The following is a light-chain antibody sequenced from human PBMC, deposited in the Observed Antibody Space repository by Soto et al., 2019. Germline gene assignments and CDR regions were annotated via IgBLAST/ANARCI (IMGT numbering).Light chain of an antibody. CDR1: SGDIGTYNL. CDR3: SSYTDRKHLV. V-gene: IGLV2-14*02. Sequence: QSALTQPASVSGSPGQSITISCTGSSGDIGTYNLVSWYQQYPGRAPKLIIFEGNKRPSGVSSRFSGSKSGYTASLTVSALQAEDESDYYCSSYTDRKHLVFGTGTKLTVL. CDR2: EGN. J-gene: IGLJ1*01.